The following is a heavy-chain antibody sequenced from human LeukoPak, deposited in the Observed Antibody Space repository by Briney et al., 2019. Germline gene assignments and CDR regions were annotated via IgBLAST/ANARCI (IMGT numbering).Heavy chain of an antibody. CDR2: IYYSGST. CDR3: ASHMDTAMVTGHYYYYMDV. CDR1: GGSISSYY. Sequence: SETLSLTCTVSGGSISSYYWSWIRQPPGKGLEWIGYIYYSGSTNYNPSLKSRVTISVDTSKNQFSLKLSSVTAADTAVYYCASHMDTAMVTGHYYYYMDVWGKGTTVTVSS. V-gene: IGHV4-59*08. D-gene: IGHD5-18*01. J-gene: IGHJ6*03.